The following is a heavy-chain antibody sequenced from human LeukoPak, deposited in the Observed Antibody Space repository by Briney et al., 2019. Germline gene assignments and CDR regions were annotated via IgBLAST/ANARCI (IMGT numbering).Heavy chain of an antibody. CDR1: GFTFATYA. J-gene: IGHJ5*02. D-gene: IGHD2-8*02. CDR3: AEGVLVGYVANWFDP. Sequence: GGSLRLSCAASGFTFATYAMSWVRQPPGKGLEWVSSIRGSADITYYADSVKGRFTISRDNSKNTLYLQMNSLRAEDTAVYYCAEGVLVGYVANWFDPWGQGTLVTVSS. CDR2: IRGSADIT. V-gene: IGHV3-23*01.